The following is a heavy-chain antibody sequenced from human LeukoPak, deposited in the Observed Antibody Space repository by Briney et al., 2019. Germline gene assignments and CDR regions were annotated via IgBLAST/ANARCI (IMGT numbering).Heavy chain of an antibody. CDR2: IYYSGST. CDR1: GGSISSGPHY. J-gene: IGHJ4*02. D-gene: IGHD3-22*01. V-gene: IGHV4-39*01. Sequence: SETLSLTCTVSGGSISSGPHYWGWIRQSPGKGLEWIGSIYYSGSTDYNPSLKSRVTISVDTSKNQISLKLSSVTAADTAVYYCARHDSSGYYWFDYWGQGTLVTVSS. CDR3: ARHDSSGYYWFDY.